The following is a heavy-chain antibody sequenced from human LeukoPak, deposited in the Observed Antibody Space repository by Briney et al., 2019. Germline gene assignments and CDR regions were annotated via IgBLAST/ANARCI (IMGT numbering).Heavy chain of an antibody. V-gene: IGHV3-23*01. Sequence: GGSLRLSCAASGFTFSSYAMSWVRQAPGKGLEWVSAISGSGGSTYYAASVKGRFTISRDNSKNTLYLQMNSLRAEDTAVYYCAKVQTGDRYSYYGMDVWGQGTTVTVSS. D-gene: IGHD7-27*01. CDR1: GFTFSSYA. J-gene: IGHJ6*02. CDR3: AKVQTGDRYSYYGMDV. CDR2: ISGSGGST.